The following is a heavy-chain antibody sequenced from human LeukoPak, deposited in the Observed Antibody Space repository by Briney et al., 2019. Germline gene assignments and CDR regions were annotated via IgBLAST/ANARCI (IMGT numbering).Heavy chain of an antibody. CDR1: GFTFSSYS. CDR2: ISSSSSYI. J-gene: IGHJ4*02. Sequence: GGSLRLSCAASGFTFSSYSMNWVRQAPGKGLEWVSSISSSSSYIYYADSVKGRFTISRDNAKNSLYLQMNSLRAEDTAVYYCSPSRGNNRVSFAAVDYWGQGTLVTVSS. CDR3: SPSRGNNRVSFAAVDY. D-gene: IGHD1/OR15-1a*01. V-gene: IGHV3-21*01.